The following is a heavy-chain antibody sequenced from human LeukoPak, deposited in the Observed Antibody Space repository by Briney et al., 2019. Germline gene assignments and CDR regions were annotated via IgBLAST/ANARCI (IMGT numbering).Heavy chain of an antibody. CDR1: GYTFTSYD. J-gene: IGHJ5*02. V-gene: IGHV1-2*02. D-gene: IGHD6-6*01. CDR3: AREYSSSSDSVWFDP. Sequence: EASVKVSCKASGYTFTSYDINWVRQATGQGLEWMGWINPNSGGTNYAQKFQGRVTMTRDTSISTAYMELSRLRSDDTAVYYCAREYSSSSDSVWFDPWGQGTLVTVSS. CDR2: INPNSGGT.